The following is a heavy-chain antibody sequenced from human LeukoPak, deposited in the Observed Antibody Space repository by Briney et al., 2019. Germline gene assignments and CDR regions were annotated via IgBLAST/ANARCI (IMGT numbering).Heavy chain of an antibody. CDR2: IYYSGST. CDR3: ARGIRGYSYGLQFYYYGMDV. Sequence: PSETLSLTCTVSGVSISSGDYYWSWIRQPPGKGLEWIGYIYYSGSTYYNPSLKSRVTISVDTSKNQFSLKLSSVTAADTAVYYCARGIRGYSYGLQFYYYGMDVWGQGTTVTVSS. V-gene: IGHV4-30-4*01. D-gene: IGHD5-18*01. J-gene: IGHJ6*02. CDR1: GVSISSGDYY.